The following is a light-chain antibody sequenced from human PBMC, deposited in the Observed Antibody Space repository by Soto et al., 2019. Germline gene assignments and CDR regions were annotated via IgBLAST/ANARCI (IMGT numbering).Light chain of an antibody. CDR2: SAS. CDR3: LHYDNSPLYT. CDR1: QSVSSSF. J-gene: IGKJ2*01. Sequence: EIVLTQSPGTLSLSPGERATLSCRASQSVSSSFLAWYQQKPGQAPRLLIYSASSRATGIPDRFSGSGSGTDFSLTISRLEPEDFAVYYCLHYDNSPLYTFGQGTQVDIK. V-gene: IGKV3-20*01.